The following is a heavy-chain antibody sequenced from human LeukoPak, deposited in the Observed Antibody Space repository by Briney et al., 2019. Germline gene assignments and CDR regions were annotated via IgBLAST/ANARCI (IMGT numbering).Heavy chain of an antibody. CDR3: ADLGSEAYTND. Sequence: PGRSLSPSPALSRFTASSNYMSSGRQAPGPGQEWVSVICSGASTYYADSVEGRFNISRDNSKNTLYLEMNSLRAGETAVYDCADLGSEAYTNDWGQGTLVTVSS. V-gene: IGHV3-66*01. D-gene: IGHD3-16*01. J-gene: IGHJ4*01. CDR2: ICSGAST. CDR1: RFTASSNY.